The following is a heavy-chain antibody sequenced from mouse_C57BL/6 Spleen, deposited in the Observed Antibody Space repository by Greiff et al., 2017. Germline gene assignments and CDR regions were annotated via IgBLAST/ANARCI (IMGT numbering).Heavy chain of an antibody. V-gene: IGHV5-6*01. CDR2: VSSGGRYT. D-gene: IGHD1-1*01. CDR3: ARQYYYGSSYPFAMDY. J-gene: IGHJ4*01. Sequence: EVKLMESGGDLVKPGGSLKLSCAASGFTFSSYGMSWVRQTPDQRLEWVATVSSGGRYTYYPDSVKGRFTISRDNAKKTLYLQMSSLKAEDTAMFYCARQYYYGSSYPFAMDYWGQGTSVTVSS. CDR1: GFTFSSYG.